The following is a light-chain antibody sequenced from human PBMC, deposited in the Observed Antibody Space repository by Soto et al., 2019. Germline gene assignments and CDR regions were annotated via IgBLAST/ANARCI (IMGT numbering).Light chain of an antibody. Sequence: DIQMTQSPASVSASVGDKVIITCRASQDIRDWLAWYQQRPGEAPELLMYPASSLQTGVPSRFIGSGSGTDFTLTISGLQPEDFETYYCQHGQSFQTAFGGGTKVDI. CDR1: QDIRDW. CDR2: PAS. V-gene: IGKV1-12*01. J-gene: IGKJ4*01. CDR3: QHGQSFQTA.